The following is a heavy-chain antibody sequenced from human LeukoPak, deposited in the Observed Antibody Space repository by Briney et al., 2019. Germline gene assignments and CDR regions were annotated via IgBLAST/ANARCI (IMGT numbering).Heavy chain of an antibody. CDR2: IYSGGFSGGGP. CDR3: ATGTKWNDAFNI. V-gene: IGHV3-66*01. CDR1: GFNVSSHH. J-gene: IGHJ3*02. Sequence: GGSLRLSCAVSGFNVSSHHMNWVRQAPGKGLEWVSVIYSGGFSGGGPHYADSVKGRFTTSSESSKNTLYLQMNSLRDEDTAVYYCATGTKWNDAFNIWGQGTMVTVSS. D-gene: IGHD1-20*01.